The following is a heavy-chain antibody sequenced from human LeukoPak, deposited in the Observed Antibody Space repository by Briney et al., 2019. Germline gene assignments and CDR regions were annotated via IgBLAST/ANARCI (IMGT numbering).Heavy chain of an antibody. J-gene: IGHJ4*02. D-gene: IGHD1-26*01. CDR3: ARDSTVGLWELYFDY. V-gene: IGHV1-18*01. CDR2: INGYNGNT. Sequence: ASVRVSCKASGYTFNTYGISWLRQAPEHGREGMGWINGYNGNTNYAQKLQGRVNMTTDTSTSTVYMELRSLRSDDTAVYHCARDSTVGLWELYFDYWGQGTLVTVSS. CDR1: GYTFNTYG.